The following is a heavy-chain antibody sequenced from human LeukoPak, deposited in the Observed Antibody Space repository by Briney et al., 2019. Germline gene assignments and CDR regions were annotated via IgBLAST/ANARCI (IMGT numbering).Heavy chain of an antibody. CDR1: GFTFSSYA. J-gene: IGHJ4*02. Sequence: GGSLRLSCAASGFTFSSYAMSWVRQAPGKGLEWVSAISGSGGSTYYADSVKGRFTISRDNSKNSLYLQMNSLRDEDTAVYYCARVPSPRQYQLLSPAYYFDYWGQGTLVTVSS. D-gene: IGHD2-2*01. CDR2: ISGSGGST. CDR3: ARVPSPRQYQLLSPAYYFDY. V-gene: IGHV3-23*01.